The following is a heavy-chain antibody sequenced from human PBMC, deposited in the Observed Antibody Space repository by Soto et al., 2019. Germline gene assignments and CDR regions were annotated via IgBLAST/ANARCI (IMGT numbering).Heavy chain of an antibody. Sequence: QVQLVQSGAEVKKPGSSVKVSCKASGGTFSSYAISWVRQAPGQGLEWMGGIIPIFGTANYAQKFQGRVTITADESTSTAYMELSSLRSEDTAVYYCARAEGREDGYNSYYYGMDVWGPGTTVPVSS. J-gene: IGHJ6*02. V-gene: IGHV1-69*01. CDR1: GGTFSSYA. CDR3: ARAEGREDGYNSYYYGMDV. CDR2: IIPIFGTA. D-gene: IGHD5-12*01.